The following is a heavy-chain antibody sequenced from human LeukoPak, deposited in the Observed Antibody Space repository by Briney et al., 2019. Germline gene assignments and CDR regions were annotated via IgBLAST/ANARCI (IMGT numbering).Heavy chain of an antibody. CDR1: GGSISSYH. Sequence: SETLSLTCTVSGGSISSYHWSWIRQPPGKGLEWIGYIYYSGSTNYNPSLKSRVTISVDTSKNQFSLKLSSVTAADTAVYYCARGGAARPGHWFDPWGQGTLVTVSS. J-gene: IGHJ5*02. CDR2: IYYSGST. V-gene: IGHV4-59*01. CDR3: ARGGAARPGHWFDP. D-gene: IGHD6-6*01.